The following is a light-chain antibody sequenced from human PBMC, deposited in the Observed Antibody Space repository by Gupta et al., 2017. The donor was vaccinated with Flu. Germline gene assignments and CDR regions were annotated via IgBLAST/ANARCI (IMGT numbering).Light chain of an antibody. Sequence: SYELTQPLSVPVSPGQTARLTCPGDALPKKFAYWYQQKSGQAPVLVISEDNTRPSGIPERFSGSSSGTVATLTISGAHLEDEADYFCYSTDNSGNLVVFGGGTKLTVL. CDR2: EDN. CDR3: YSTDNSGNLVV. V-gene: IGLV3-10*01. CDR1: ALPKKF. J-gene: IGLJ2*01.